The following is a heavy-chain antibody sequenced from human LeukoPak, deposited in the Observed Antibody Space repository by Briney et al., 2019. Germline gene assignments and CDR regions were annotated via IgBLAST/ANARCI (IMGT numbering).Heavy chain of an antibody. CDR2: THYSGTT. Sequence: SETLSLTCTVSGGSISSTYFWAWIRQPPGKGLEWIATTHYSGTTYYKPSLRSRVTISVDTSANQFSLKLTSVTAADTAVYFCAWLGYCSGGSCQHDFWGQGTLVTVSS. V-gene: IGHV4-39*01. CDR1: GGSISSTYF. J-gene: IGHJ4*02. D-gene: IGHD2-15*01. CDR3: AWLGYCSGGSCQHDF.